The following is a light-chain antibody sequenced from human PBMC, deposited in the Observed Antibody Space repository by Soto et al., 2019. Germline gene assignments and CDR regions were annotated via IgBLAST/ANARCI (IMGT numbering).Light chain of an antibody. J-gene: IGLJ2*01. CDR2: EVT. CDR3: NSYAGNNNVL. V-gene: IGLV2-8*01. Sequence: QSALTQPPSASGSLGQSVTISCTGFSNNYVSWYQQHPGKAPKLMIYEVTKRPSGVPDRFSGSKSVDTASLTVSGLQAEDEADYYCNSYAGNNNVLFGGGTKLTVL. CDR1: SNNY.